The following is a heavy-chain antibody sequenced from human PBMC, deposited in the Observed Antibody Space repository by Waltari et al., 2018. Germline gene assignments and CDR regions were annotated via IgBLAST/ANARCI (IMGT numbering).Heavy chain of an antibody. CDR1: GFTFSSYA. D-gene: IGHD3-22*01. CDR2: ISYDGSNK. Sequence: QVQLVESGGGVVQPGRSLRLSCAASGFTFSSYAMHWVRQAPGKGLEWVAVISYDGSNKYYADSVKGLFTISRDNSKNTLYLQMNSLRAEDTDVYYCAREYYDSSGYYYYYYYGMDVWGQGTTVTVSS. V-gene: IGHV3-30*01. CDR3: AREYYDSSGYYYYYYYGMDV. J-gene: IGHJ6*02.